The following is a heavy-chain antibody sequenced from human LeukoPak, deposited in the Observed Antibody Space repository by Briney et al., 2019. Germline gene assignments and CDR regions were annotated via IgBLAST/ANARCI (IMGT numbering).Heavy chain of an antibody. CDR2: IYYSGST. J-gene: IGHJ6*03. D-gene: IGHD2-2*03. V-gene: IGHV4-39*07. Sequence: SETLSLTRTVSGGSISSSSYYWGWIRQPPGKGLEWIGSIYYSGSTYYNPSLKSRVTISVDTSKNQFSLKLSSVTAADTAVYYCARDLLDIVVVPAAEPNYYYYMDVWGKGTTVTISS. CDR3: ARDLLDIVVVPAAEPNYYYYMDV. CDR1: GGSISSSSYY.